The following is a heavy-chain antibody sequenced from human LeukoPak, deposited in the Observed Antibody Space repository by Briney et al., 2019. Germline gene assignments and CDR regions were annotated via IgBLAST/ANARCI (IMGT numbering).Heavy chain of an antibody. V-gene: IGHV3-48*01. Sequence: GGSLRLSCAASGFTFSSYSMNWVRQAPGKGLEWVSYISSSSSTIYYADSVKGRFTISRDNAKNSLYLQMNSLRAEDTAVYYCASFGGSTYYYYYMDVWGKGTTVTVSS. J-gene: IGHJ6*03. CDR1: GFTFSSYS. D-gene: IGHD2-15*01. CDR2: ISSSSSTI. CDR3: ASFGGSTYYYYYMDV.